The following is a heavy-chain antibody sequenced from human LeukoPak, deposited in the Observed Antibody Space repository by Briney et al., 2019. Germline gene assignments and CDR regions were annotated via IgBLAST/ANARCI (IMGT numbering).Heavy chain of an antibody. Sequence: GGSLRLSCAASGFTFSNAWMSWVRQAPGRGLEWVGRIKRKGDDGTIDYAAPVKGRLSISRDDSKNTLYLQMNSLKSEDTAVYCCTAGTGCSDFDYWGQGTLVTVSS. CDR3: TAGTGCSDFDY. D-gene: IGHD3/OR15-3a*01. CDR2: IKRKGDDGTI. CDR1: GFTFSNAW. J-gene: IGHJ4*02. V-gene: IGHV3-15*01.